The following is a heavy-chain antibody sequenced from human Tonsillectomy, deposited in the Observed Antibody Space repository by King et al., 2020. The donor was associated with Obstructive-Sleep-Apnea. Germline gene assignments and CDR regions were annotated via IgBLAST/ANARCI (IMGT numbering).Heavy chain of an antibody. J-gene: IGHJ4*02. Sequence: VQLVQSGAEVKKPGASVKVSCKASGYTFTSYYMHWLRQAPGQGLEWLGLINPGGGTTTYAQKFQGRVTMTRDTSTGTVYMELSSLRSEDTAVYYCARDNLQLWVKSFDSWGQGTLVTVSS. D-gene: IGHD5-18*01. CDR3: ARDNLQLWVKSFDS. V-gene: IGHV1-46*01. CDR1: GYTFTSYY. CDR2: INPGGGTT.